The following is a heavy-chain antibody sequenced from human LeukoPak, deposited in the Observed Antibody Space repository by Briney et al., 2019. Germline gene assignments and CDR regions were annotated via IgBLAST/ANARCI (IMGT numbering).Heavy chain of an antibody. J-gene: IGHJ4*02. CDR1: GFTVSSNY. CDR3: ARGVPAGNFDY. Sequence: PGGSLRLSCAASGFTVSSNYMSWVRQAPGKGLEWVSVISSGGSTYYADSVKGRFTISRDNSKNTLYLQMNSLRAEDTAVYYCARGVPAGNFDYWGQGTLVTVTS. CDR2: ISSGGST. D-gene: IGHD2-2*01. V-gene: IGHV3-53*01.